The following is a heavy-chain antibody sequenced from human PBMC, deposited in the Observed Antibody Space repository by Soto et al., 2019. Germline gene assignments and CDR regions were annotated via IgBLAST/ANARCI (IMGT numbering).Heavy chain of an antibody. CDR3: ARRYGYYFDY. CDR1: GGSMCSCSYY. Sequence: SGTLSLTCTVSGGSMCSCSYYWSWIRQPPGKGLEWIGYIYYSGSTNYNPSLKSRVTISVDTSKNQLSLKLSSVTAADTAVYYCARRYGYYFDYWGQGTLVTVSS. J-gene: IGHJ4*02. D-gene: IGHD3-9*01. V-gene: IGHV4-61*01. CDR2: IYYSGST.